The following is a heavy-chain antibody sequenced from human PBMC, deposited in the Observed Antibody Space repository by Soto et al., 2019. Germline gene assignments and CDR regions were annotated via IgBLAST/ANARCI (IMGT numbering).Heavy chain of an antibody. CDR1: GGSISSSSYY. Sequence: SETLSLTCTVSGGSISSSSYYWGWIRQPPGKGLEWIGSIYYSGSTYYNPSLKSRVTISVDTSKNQFSLKLSSVTAADTAVYYCARQNYYDSSDLWFDPWGHGTLVTVS. J-gene: IGHJ5*02. V-gene: IGHV4-39*01. CDR2: IYYSGST. D-gene: IGHD3-22*01. CDR3: ARQNYYDSSDLWFDP.